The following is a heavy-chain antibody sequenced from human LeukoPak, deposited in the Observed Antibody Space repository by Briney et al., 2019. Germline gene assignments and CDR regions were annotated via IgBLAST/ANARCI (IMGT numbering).Heavy chain of an antibody. CDR2: IKQDGSEK. J-gene: IGHJ6*03. V-gene: IGHV3-7*01. Sequence: PGGSLRLSCAASGFTFSSYWMSWVRQAPGKGLEWVANIKQDGSEKYYVDSVKGRFTISRDNAKNSLYLQMNSLRAEDTAVYYCARTVSSWYLYYYMDVWGKGTTVTVSS. CDR3: ARTVSSWYLYYYMDV. CDR1: GFTFSSYW. D-gene: IGHD6-13*01.